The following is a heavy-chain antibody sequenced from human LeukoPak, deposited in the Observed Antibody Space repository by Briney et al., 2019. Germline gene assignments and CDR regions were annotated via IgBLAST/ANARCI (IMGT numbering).Heavy chain of an antibody. D-gene: IGHD2-21*01. Sequence: ASVKVSCRASGYTFTGAYMHWVRQAPGQGLEWMGWINPNSGGTQFAQKFQGRVTMTRDTSISTAYMELDRLRSDDTAVYYCARVLFNSGYDYWGQGTLVTVSS. V-gene: IGHV1-2*02. CDR3: ARVLFNSGYDY. CDR1: GYTFTGAY. CDR2: INPNSGGT. J-gene: IGHJ4*02.